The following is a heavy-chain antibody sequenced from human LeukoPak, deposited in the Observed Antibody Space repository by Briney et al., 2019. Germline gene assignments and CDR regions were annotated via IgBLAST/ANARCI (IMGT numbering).Heavy chain of an antibody. Sequence: SQTLSLTCAISGDSVSSNSAAWNWIRRSPSRGLEWLGRTYYRSKWYNDYAVSVKSRITISPDTSKNQFSLQLNSVTPEDTAVYYCARDEEGYNYGFDPWGQGILVTVSS. CDR3: ARDEEGYNYGFDP. CDR1: GDSVSSNSAA. V-gene: IGHV6-1*01. CDR2: TYYRSKWYN. J-gene: IGHJ5*02. D-gene: IGHD5-24*01.